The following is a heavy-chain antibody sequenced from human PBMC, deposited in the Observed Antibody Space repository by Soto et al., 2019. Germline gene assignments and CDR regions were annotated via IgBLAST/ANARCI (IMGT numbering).Heavy chain of an antibody. CDR1: GFTFSSYA. V-gene: IGHV3-30-3*01. CDR2: ISYDGSNK. Sequence: PGGSLRLSCAASGFTFSSYAMHWVRQAPGKGLEWVAVISYDGSNKYYADSVKGRFTISRDNSKNTLYLQMNSLRAEDTAVYYCARGGSRSSGWYVMEYYYYYYGMDVWGQGTTVTVSS. J-gene: IGHJ6*02. D-gene: IGHD6-19*01. CDR3: ARGGSRSSGWYVMEYYYYYYGMDV.